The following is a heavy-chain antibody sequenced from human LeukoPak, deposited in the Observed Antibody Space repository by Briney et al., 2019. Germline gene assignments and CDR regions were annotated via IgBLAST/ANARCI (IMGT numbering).Heavy chain of an antibody. CDR3: AREFYGDGPGDY. J-gene: IGHJ4*02. CDR1: GFTFSSYS. V-gene: IGHV3-21*01. CDR2: ISSSSSYI. D-gene: IGHD4-17*01. Sequence: KPGGSLRLSCAASGFTFSSYSMNWVRQAPGKGLEWVSSISSSSSYIYYADSVKGRFTISRDNAKNSLYLQMNSLRAEDTAVYYCAREFYGDGPGDYWGQGTLVTVSS.